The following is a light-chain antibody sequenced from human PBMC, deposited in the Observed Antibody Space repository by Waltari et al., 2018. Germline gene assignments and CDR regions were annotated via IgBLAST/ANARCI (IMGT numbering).Light chain of an antibody. V-gene: IGKV1-39*01. J-gene: IGKJ2*01. CDR3: QQSYSTPVYT. CDR2: AAS. CDR1: QSISSY. Sequence: DIQMTQSPSSLSASVGDRVTITCRASQSISSYLNWYQQKPGKAPKLLIYAASSLQSGVPSRFSGIGSETDCTLTTSSLQPEDFATYYCQQSYSTPVYTFGQGTKLEI.